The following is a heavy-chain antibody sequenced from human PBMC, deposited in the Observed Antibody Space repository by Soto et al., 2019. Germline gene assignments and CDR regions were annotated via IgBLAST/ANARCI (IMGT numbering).Heavy chain of an antibody. V-gene: IGHV3-23*01. CDR2: ISGSGDSS. J-gene: IGHJ4*02. CDR1: GFTFSSYA. CDR3: VRAPFDY. Sequence: PGGSLRLSCAASGFTFSSYAMSWVRQAPGKGLEWVSAISGSGDSSYYADSVKGRFTISRDNAKNTLYLQMNSLSAEDTAVYSCVRAPFDYWGQGTLVTVSS.